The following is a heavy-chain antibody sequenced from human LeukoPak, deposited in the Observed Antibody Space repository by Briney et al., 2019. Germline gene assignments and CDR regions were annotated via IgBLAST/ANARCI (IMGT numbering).Heavy chain of an antibody. Sequence: ASVKVSCKASGYTFTSYDINWVRQATGQGLEWMGRMNPNSGNTGYAQKFQGRVTITRNTSISTAYMELSSLRSEDTAVYYCARVSYDYVWGSYRRHDAFDIWGQGTMVTVSS. CDR2: MNPNSGNT. V-gene: IGHV1-8*03. J-gene: IGHJ3*02. CDR1: GYTFTSYD. CDR3: ARVSYDYVWGSYRRHDAFDI. D-gene: IGHD3-16*02.